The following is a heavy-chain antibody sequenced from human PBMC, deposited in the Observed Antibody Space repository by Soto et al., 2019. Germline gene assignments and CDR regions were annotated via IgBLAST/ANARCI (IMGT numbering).Heavy chain of an antibody. CDR1: GYTLTELS. V-gene: IGHV1-24*01. Sequence: ASVKVSCKVSGYTLTELSMHWVRQAPGKGLEWMGGFDPEDGETIYAQKFQGRVTMTEDTSTDTAYMELSSLRSEDTAVYYCATGRPVTYYYGSGSSIYYGMDVWGQGTTVTVS. J-gene: IGHJ6*02. D-gene: IGHD3-10*01. CDR2: FDPEDGET. CDR3: ATGRPVTYYYGSGSSIYYGMDV.